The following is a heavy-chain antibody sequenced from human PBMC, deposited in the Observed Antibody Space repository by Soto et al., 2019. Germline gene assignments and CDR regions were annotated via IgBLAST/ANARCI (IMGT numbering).Heavy chain of an antibody. J-gene: IGHJ4*02. CDR2: ISAYNGNT. CDR1: GYTFTSYG. D-gene: IGHD2-8*01. Sequence: ASVKASCKASGYTFTSYGISWVRQAPGQGLEWMGWISAYNGNTNYAQKLQGRVTMTTDTSTSTAYMELRSLRSDDTAVYYCAREGGCTNGVCYSFDYWGQGTLVTVSS. V-gene: IGHV1-18*01. CDR3: AREGGCTNGVCYSFDY.